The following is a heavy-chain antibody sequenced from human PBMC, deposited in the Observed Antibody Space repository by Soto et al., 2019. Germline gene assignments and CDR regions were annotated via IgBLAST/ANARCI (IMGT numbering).Heavy chain of an antibody. D-gene: IGHD5-18*01. J-gene: IGHJ4*02. V-gene: IGHV4-31*03. Sequence: QVQLQESGPGLVKPSQTLSLTCTVSVGSISSGGYYWSWIRQHPGKGLEWIGYSYYRGTTYSNPSLKSRVTRSVDTSKNQFSLKLSSVTAADTAVYYCERAEDNTLFDYWGQRTLVTVAS. CDR2: SYYRGTT. CDR1: VGSISSGGYY. CDR3: ERAEDNTLFDY.